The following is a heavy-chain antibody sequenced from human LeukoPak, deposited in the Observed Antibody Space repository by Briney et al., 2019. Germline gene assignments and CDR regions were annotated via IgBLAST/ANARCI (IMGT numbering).Heavy chain of an antibody. CDR2: ISNDGGYI. CDR3: ARERASCYFDY. Sequence: GGSLRLSCADSGFTFSIYTMHWFRQAPGTGLEWVSVISNDGGYINYIDSVRGRFTISRDNSKNTLYLQMNGLIPEDTAVYYCARERASCYFDYWGQGTLVTVSS. CDR1: GFTFSIYT. V-gene: IGHV3-30*04. D-gene: IGHD2-2*01. J-gene: IGHJ4*02.